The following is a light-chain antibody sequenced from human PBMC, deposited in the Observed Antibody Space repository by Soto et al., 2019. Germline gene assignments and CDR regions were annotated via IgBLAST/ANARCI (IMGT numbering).Light chain of an antibody. Sequence: ILMTQSPSFLSAFVGDRITITCRASQDIGNFLAWYQQKPEKVPKLLSYAASTLQSGFPSRFIGSGSGTDFPLTICRLQPEDVATYYCQKCKVAPFTVGGGSKVEIK. CDR2: AAS. J-gene: IGKJ4*01. V-gene: IGKV1-27*01. CDR3: QKCKVAPFT. CDR1: QDIGNF.